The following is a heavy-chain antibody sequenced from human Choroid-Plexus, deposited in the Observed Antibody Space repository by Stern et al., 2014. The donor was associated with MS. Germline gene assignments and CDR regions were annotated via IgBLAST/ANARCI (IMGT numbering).Heavy chain of an antibody. CDR2: VSYDGSNK. J-gene: IGHJ5*02. CDR3: AKDRQYLTYFFDH. CDR1: GFTFGSCA. D-gene: IGHD2/OR15-2a*01. Sequence: QVQLVESGGGVVQPGRPLRLSCVAYGFTFGSCAMHWVRQAPGKGLEWVAGVSYDGSNKYYADSVNGRFTISRDNSQNTLYMQMSSLRPEDTAVYYCAKDRQYLTYFFDHWGQGSLVTVSS. V-gene: IGHV3-30*18.